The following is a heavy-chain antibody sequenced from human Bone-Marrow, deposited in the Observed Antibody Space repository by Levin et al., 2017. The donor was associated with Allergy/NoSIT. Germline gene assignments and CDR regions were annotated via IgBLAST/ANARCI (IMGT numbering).Heavy chain of an antibody. D-gene: IGHD3-16*01. CDR2: IWHDGSKK. CDR1: GFTYSTYG. CDR3: ARDSGLYGIDV. V-gene: IGHV3-33*01. J-gene: IGHJ6*02. Sequence: GESLKISCATSGFTYSTYGMHWVRQPPGRGLEWVAVIWHDGSKKFYADSVKGRFTISRDNSKNTLSLQMNNLGIDDTAVYFCARDSGLYGIDVWGQGTMVTVSS.